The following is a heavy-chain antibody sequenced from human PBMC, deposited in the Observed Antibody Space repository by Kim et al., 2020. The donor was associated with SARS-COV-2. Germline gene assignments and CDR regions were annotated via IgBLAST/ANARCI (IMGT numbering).Heavy chain of an antibody. V-gene: IGHV4-30-2*05. CDR3: ARVRRGLVGATGEVDY. D-gene: IGHD1-26*01. J-gene: IGHJ4*02. Sequence: PTVRVTISVDTSKNQFSLKLSAVTAADTAVYYCARVRRGLVGATGEVDYWGQGTLVTVSS.